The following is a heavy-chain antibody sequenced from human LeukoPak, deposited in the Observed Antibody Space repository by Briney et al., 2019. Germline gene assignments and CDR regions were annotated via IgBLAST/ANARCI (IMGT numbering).Heavy chain of an antibody. CDR3: ARASWNGDYLDY. J-gene: IGHJ4*02. V-gene: IGHV1-2*06. CDR1: GYTFTGYY. Sequence: ASVKVSCKASGYTFTGYYMHWVRQAPGQGLEWMGRINPNSGGTNYAQKFQGRVTMTRDTSISTAYMELSRLRSDDTAVYYCARASWNGDYLDYWGQGTLVTVSS. CDR2: INPNSGGT. D-gene: IGHD1-1*01.